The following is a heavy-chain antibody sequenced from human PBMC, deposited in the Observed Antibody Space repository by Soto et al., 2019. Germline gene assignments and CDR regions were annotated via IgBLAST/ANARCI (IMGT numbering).Heavy chain of an antibody. J-gene: IGHJ3*02. Sequence: PGESLKISCKGSGYSFTSYWTGWVRQMPGKGLEWMGIIYPGDSDTRYSPSFQGQVTISADKSISTAYLQWSSLKASDTAMYYCARHIYSGSRPRDAFDIWGQGTMVTVSS. D-gene: IGHD1-26*01. CDR3: ARHIYSGSRPRDAFDI. V-gene: IGHV5-51*01. CDR1: GYSFTSYW. CDR2: IYPGDSDT.